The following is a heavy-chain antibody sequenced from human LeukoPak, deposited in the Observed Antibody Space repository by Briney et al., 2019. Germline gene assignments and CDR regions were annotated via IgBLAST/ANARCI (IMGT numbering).Heavy chain of an antibody. CDR1: GFTFSDYY. Sequence: GGSLRLSCAASGFTFSDYYMRWIRQAPGKGLEWVSYISSSGSTIYYADSVKGRFTISRDNAKNSPYLQMNSLRAVDTAVYYCARQYYDSSGYYYFDYWGQGTLVTVSS. CDR2: ISSSGSTI. CDR3: ARQYYDSSGYYYFDY. J-gene: IGHJ4*02. D-gene: IGHD3-22*01. V-gene: IGHV3-11*01.